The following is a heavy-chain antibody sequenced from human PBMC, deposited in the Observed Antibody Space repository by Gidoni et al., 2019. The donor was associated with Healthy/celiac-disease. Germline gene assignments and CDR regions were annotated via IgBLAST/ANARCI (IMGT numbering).Heavy chain of an antibody. CDR1: GYTFTGYY. Sequence: QVQLVQSGAEVKKPGASVKVSCKASGYTFTGYYMHWVRQAPGQGLGWMGWINPNSGGTNYAQKFQGRVTMTRDTSISTAYMELSRLRSDDTAVYYCARDCTSCFGSGWFDPWGQGTLVTVSS. D-gene: IGHD2-2*01. V-gene: IGHV1-2*02. CDR2: INPNSGGT. CDR3: ARDCTSCFGSGWFDP. J-gene: IGHJ5*02.